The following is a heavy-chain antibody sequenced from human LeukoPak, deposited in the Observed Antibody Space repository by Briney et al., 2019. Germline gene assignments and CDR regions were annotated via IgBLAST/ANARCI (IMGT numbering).Heavy chain of an antibody. Sequence: GSLRLSCAASGFTVSDYYMSWIRQAPGKGLEWVSYISSSSSYTNYADSVKGRFTISRDNAKNPLYLQMNSLRAEDTAVYYCARGIIAVAEDYWGQGTLVTVSS. J-gene: IGHJ4*02. CDR2: ISSSSSYT. D-gene: IGHD6-19*01. V-gene: IGHV3-11*05. CDR1: GFTVSDYY. CDR3: ARGIIAVAEDY.